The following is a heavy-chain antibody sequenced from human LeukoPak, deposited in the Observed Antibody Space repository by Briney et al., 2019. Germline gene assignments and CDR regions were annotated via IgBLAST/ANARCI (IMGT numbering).Heavy chain of an antibody. J-gene: IGHJ4*02. CDR1: GYTFTGYY. D-gene: IGHD3-10*01. CDR3: ARASITYYYGSGSYYNVYPDY. CDR2: INPNSGGT. V-gene: IGHV1-2*06. Sequence: ASVKVSCKASGYTFTGYYMHWVRQAPGQGLEWMGRINPNSGGTNYEQKFQGRVTMTRDTSISTAYMEMSRLRSDYTAVYYCARASITYYYGSGSYYNVYPDYWGQGTLVTVSS.